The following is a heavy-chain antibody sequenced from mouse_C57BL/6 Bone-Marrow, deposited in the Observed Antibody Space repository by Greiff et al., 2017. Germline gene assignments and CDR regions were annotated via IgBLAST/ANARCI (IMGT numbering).Heavy chain of an antibody. D-gene: IGHD2-5*01. V-gene: IGHV3-8*01. Sequence: EVQLQQSGPGLAKPSQTLSLTCSVTGYSITSDYWNWIRKFPGNKLEYMGYISYSGSTYYNPSLKSRISITRDTSKNQYYLQLNSVTTEGTATYYCARYRSYYSNPYAMDYWGQGTSGTVSS. CDR1: GYSITSDY. CDR2: ISYSGST. J-gene: IGHJ4*01. CDR3: ARYRSYYSNPYAMDY.